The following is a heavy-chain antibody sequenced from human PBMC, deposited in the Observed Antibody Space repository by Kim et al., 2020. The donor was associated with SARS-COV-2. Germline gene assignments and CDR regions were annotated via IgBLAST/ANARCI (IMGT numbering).Heavy chain of an antibody. V-gene: IGHV4-61*02. CDR2: IYTSGST. CDR3: ASSSPSDTAMVYYYYGMDV. CDR1: GGSISSGSYY. J-gene: IGHJ6*02. D-gene: IGHD5-18*01. Sequence: SETLSLTCTVSGGSISSGSYYWSWIRQPAGKGLEWIGRIYTSGSTNYNPSLKSRVTISVDTSKNQFSLKLSSVTAADTAVYYCASSSPSDTAMVYYYYGMDVWGQGTTVTVSS.